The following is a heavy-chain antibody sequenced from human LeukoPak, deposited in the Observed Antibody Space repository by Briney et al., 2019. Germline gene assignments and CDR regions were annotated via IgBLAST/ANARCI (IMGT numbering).Heavy chain of an antibody. Sequence: GGSLRLSCAASGFTFSSYGMHWVRQAPGKGLEWVAFIRYDGSNKYYADSVKGRFTISRDNSKNTLYLRMNSLRAEDTAVYYCASLGLSLTPLDYWGQGTLVTVSS. V-gene: IGHV3-30*02. CDR3: ASLGLSLTPLDY. CDR1: GFTFSSYG. J-gene: IGHJ4*02. D-gene: IGHD3-16*02. CDR2: IRYDGSNK.